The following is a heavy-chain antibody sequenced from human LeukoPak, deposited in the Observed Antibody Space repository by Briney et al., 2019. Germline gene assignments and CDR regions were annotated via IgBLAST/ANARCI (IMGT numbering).Heavy chain of an antibody. J-gene: IGHJ4*02. CDR1: GVSISSGGYY. CDR2: IYYSGST. D-gene: IGHD5-12*01. Sequence: SETLSLTCTVSGVSISSGGYYWSWIRQHPGKGLEWVGSIYYSGSTYYNPSLKSRVTISVDTSKNQFSLKLSSVTAADTAVYYCARHLEGPVATVDYWGQGALVAVSS. V-gene: IGHV4-39*01. CDR3: ARHLEGPVATVDY.